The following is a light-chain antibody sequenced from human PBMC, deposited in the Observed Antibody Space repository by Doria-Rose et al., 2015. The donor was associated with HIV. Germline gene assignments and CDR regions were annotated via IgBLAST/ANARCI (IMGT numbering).Light chain of an antibody. CDR2: DGS. V-gene: IGKV3-20*01. J-gene: IGKJ1*01. Sequence: TQSPGTLSLSPGERATLSCRASQSFSSTYLAWYQQKPGQAPRLLIYDGSTRATVIPDRFSASGSGTDFTLTINRLEPEDFALYYCHQYGTSWTFGQGTKVEI. CDR1: QSFSSTY. CDR3: HQYGTSWT.